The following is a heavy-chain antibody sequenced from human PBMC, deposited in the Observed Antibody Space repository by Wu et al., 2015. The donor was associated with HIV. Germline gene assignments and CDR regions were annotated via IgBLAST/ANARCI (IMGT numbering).Heavy chain of an antibody. D-gene: IGHD3-10*01. CDR1: GGTFSSYA. V-gene: IGHV1-69*05. CDR2: IIPIFGTA. CDR3: ARAGGSGSYDGNDAFDI. J-gene: IGHJ3*02. Sequence: QVQLVQSGAEVKKPGSSVKVSCKASGGTFSSYAISWVRQAPGQGLEWMGGIIPIFGTANYAQKFQGRVTITTDESTSTAYMELSSLRSEDTAVYYCARAGGSGSYDGNDAFDIWGQGDNGHRLF.